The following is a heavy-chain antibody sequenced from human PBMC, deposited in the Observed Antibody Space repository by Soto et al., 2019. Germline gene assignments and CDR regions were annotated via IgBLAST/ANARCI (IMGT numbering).Heavy chain of an antibody. D-gene: IGHD6-19*01. J-gene: IGHJ6*02. CDR1: GFTFSSYA. V-gene: IGHV3-23*01. CDR2: ISGSGGST. CDR3: AKDPHDFFSSGWYDFYCGMDV. Sequence: PGGSLRLSCAASGFTFSSYAMSWVRQAPGKGLEWVSAISGSGGSTYYADSVKGRFTISRDNSKNTLYLQMNSLRAEDTAVYYCAKDPHDFFSSGWYDFYCGMDVWGQGTTVTVSS.